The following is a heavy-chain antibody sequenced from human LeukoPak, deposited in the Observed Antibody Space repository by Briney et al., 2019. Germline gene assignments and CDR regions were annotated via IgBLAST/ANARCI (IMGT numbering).Heavy chain of an antibody. J-gene: IGHJ4*02. V-gene: IGHV3-23*01. Sequence: PGGSLRLSCAASGFTFSSYAMSWVRQAPGKGLEWVSDISGSAGSTCYADSVKGRFSISRDNSKNTLYLQMNSLRAEDTAVYYCAKDWTTVVTPKGYYFDSWGQGTLVTVSS. CDR1: GFTFSSYA. D-gene: IGHD4-23*01. CDR2: ISGSAGST. CDR3: AKDWTTVVTPKGYYFDS.